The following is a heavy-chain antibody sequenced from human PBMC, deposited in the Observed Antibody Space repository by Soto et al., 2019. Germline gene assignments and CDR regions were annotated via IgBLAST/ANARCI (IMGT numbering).Heavy chain of an antibody. J-gene: IGHJ6*02. Sequence: SVKVSCKASGGTFSSYAISWVRQAPGQGLEWMGGIIPIFGTANYAQKFQGRVTITADESTSTAYMELSSLRSEDTAVYYCARVNSNYARYYYYGMDVWGQGTTVTVSS. CDR2: IIPIFGTA. V-gene: IGHV1-69*13. D-gene: IGHD4-4*01. CDR1: GGTFSSYA. CDR3: ARVNSNYARYYYYGMDV.